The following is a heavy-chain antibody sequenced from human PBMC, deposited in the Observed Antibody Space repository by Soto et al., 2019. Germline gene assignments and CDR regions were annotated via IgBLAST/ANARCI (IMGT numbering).Heavy chain of an antibody. J-gene: IGHJ4*02. D-gene: IGHD2-21*02. CDR1: GFTFSSYA. V-gene: IGHV3-23*01. CDR3: AKDREPIVVVTEY. CDR2: ISGSGGST. Sequence: PGGSLRLSCAASGFTFSSYAMSWVRQAPGKGLEWVSAISGSGGSTYYVDSVKGRFTISRDNSKNTLYLQMNSLRAEDTAVYYCAKDREPIVVVTEYWGQGTLVTVSS.